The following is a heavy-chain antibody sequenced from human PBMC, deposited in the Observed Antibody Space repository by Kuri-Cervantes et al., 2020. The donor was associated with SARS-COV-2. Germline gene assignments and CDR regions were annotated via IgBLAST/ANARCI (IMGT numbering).Heavy chain of an antibody. J-gene: IGHJ4*02. CDR2: ISYSGTN. V-gene: IGHV4-59*12. D-gene: IGHD2-2*02. CDR3: ARDRLERYCSSTSCYTDLDY. CDR1: GASISRYY. Sequence: SETLSLTCTVSGASISRYYWSWIRQSPGKGLEWLGYISYSGTNNYNPSLKSRVTISVDTSKNQFSLKLSSVTAADTAVYYCARDRLERYCSSTSCYTDLDYWGQGTLVTVSS.